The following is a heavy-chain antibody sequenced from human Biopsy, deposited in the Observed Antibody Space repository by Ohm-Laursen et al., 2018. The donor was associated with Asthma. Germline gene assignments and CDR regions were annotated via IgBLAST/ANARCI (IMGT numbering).Heavy chain of an antibody. V-gene: IGHV1-3*04. D-gene: IGHD3-3*01. CDR1: GYNFISFA. CDR3: ARAVTILQEWSGGMDV. Sequence: ASVKVSCKASGYNFISFAIHWVRQAPGQRLEWMGWVNTGNGDTKYSQKFQGRVTISADRSTSTAYMELSSLTIEDTAVYYCARAVTILQEWSGGMDVWGQGTTVTVSS. J-gene: IGHJ6*02. CDR2: VNTGNGDT.